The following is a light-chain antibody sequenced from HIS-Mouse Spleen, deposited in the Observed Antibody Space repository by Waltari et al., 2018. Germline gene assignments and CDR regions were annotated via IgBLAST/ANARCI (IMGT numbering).Light chain of an antibody. J-gene: IGLJ3*02. CDR3: SSYAGSRV. CDR2: EVS. CDR1: SSDVGGYNY. Sequence: QSALTQPPSASGSPGQSVTIPCTGTSSDVGGYNYVSWYQQNPGKAPKLMIYEVSKRPSGVPDRFSGSKSGNTASLTVSGLQAEDEADYYCSSYAGSRVFGGGTKLTVL. V-gene: IGLV2-8*01.